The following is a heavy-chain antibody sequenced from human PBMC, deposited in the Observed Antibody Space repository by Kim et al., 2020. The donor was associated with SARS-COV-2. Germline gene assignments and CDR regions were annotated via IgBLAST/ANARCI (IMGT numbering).Heavy chain of an antibody. Sequence: GGSLRLSCAASGFTFSSYGMHWVRQAPGKGLEWVAVISYDGSNKYYADSVKGRFTISRDNSKNTLYLQMNSLRAEDTAVYYCAKSPGAWFGELSEWFDPWGQGTLVTVSS. CDR2: ISYDGSNK. J-gene: IGHJ5*02. D-gene: IGHD3-10*01. V-gene: IGHV3-30*18. CDR1: GFTFSSYG. CDR3: AKSPGAWFGELSEWFDP.